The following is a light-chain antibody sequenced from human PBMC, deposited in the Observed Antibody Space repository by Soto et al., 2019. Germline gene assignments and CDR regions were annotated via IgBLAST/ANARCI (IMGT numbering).Light chain of an antibody. CDR3: KHYNSYSEA. V-gene: IGKV1-5*01. Sequence: GDRVTITCRASQTISNYLNWYQQKPGKAHKLLIYAASSLQSGVQSRFSGSGSGTEFTLTIRSLQPDDFATYYCKHYNSYSEAFGQGTKVDIK. CDR2: AAS. J-gene: IGKJ1*01. CDR1: QTISNY.